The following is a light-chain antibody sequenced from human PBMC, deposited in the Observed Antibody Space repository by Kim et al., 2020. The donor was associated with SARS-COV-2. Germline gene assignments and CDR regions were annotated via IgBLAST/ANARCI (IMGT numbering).Light chain of an antibody. V-gene: IGLV2-14*04. Sequence: QSITISCTGGINDIGSYISCFCYHQHPGRAPKLIIYAVVTRPSCISSRFSGSKSGTTASLTISGLQAEDEADYYCSSYANTNALVVFGGGTQLTVL. CDR1: INDIGSYIS. CDR3: SSYANTNALVV. J-gene: IGLJ2*01. CDR2: AVV.